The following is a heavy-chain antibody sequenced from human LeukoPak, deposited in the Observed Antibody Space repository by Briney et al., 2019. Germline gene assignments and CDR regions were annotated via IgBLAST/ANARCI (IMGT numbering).Heavy chain of an antibody. V-gene: IGHV5-51*01. Sequence: GQSLTDSCKGSGYSFTSYWIGWVRQMPGKGLEWMGIIYPGDSHTRYSPSFPGQVTISADKSISTAYLQWSSLKASDTAMYYCARLIGELSDTFDIWGQGAMVTVSP. CDR2: IYPGDSHT. CDR3: ARLIGELSDTFDI. J-gene: IGHJ3*02. D-gene: IGHD1-26*01. CDR1: GYSFTSYW.